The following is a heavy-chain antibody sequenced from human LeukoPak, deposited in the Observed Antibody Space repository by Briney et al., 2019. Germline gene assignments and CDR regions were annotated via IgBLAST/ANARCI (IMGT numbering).Heavy chain of an antibody. Sequence: PSETLSLTCTVSGGSISCSSYYWGWIRQPPGKGLEWIGSIYYSGSTYYNPSLKSRVTISVDTSKNQFSLKLSSVTAADTAVYYCASRYCSSTSCYEHWFDPWGQGTLVTVSS. D-gene: IGHD2-2*01. CDR1: GGSISCSSYY. CDR2: IYYSGST. V-gene: IGHV4-39*07. CDR3: ASRYCSSTSCYEHWFDP. J-gene: IGHJ5*02.